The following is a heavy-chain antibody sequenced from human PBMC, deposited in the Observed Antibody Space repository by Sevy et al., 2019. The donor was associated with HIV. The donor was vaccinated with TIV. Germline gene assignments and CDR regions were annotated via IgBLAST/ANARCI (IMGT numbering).Heavy chain of an antibody. CDR1: GGSISSYY. CDR2: IYYSGST. Sequence: SETLSLTCTVSGGSISSYYWSWIRQPPGKGLEWIGYIYYSGSTNYNPSLKSRVTISVDTSKNQFSLKLSSVTAADTDVYYCARDLTVMAAPHPGAAYGMDVWGQGTTVTVSS. V-gene: IGHV4-59*01. CDR3: ARDLTVMAAPHPGAAYGMDV. J-gene: IGHJ6*02. D-gene: IGHD5-18*01.